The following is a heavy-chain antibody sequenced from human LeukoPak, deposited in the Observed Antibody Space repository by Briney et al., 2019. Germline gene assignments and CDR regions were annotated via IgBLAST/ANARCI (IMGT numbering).Heavy chain of an antibody. V-gene: IGHV3-21*01. Sequence: GGSLRLSCAASGFTFSSYSMNWVRQAPGKGLEWVSSISSSSSYIYYADSLKGRFTTSRDNAKNSLYLQMNSLRAEDTAVYYCAREAYDAFDIWGQGTMVTVSS. CDR3: AREAYDAFDI. J-gene: IGHJ3*02. CDR2: ISSSSSYI. CDR1: GFTFSSYS.